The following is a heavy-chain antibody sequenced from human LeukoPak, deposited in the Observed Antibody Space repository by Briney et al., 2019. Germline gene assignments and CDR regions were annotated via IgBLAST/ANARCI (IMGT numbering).Heavy chain of an antibody. D-gene: IGHD2-2*01. Sequence: GGTLSLSCAASGFTFSSYGMNWVRKAQATGLEWVSAISGSGGSTYYADSVKGRFTISRDNSKTTLCLQMNSLRAQDTAVYYWAKAKVVPAALSFFDYWGQGTLVTVSS. J-gene: IGHJ4*02. CDR3: AKAKVVPAALSFFDY. CDR2: ISGSGGST. V-gene: IGHV3-23*01. CDR1: GFTFSSYG.